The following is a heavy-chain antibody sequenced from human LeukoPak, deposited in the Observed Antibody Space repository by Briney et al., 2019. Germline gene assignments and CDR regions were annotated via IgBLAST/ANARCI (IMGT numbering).Heavy chain of an antibody. CDR3: ARVKVIVGVTGPLFDY. J-gene: IGHJ4*02. CDR1: GGSISSGSYY. V-gene: IGHV4-61*02. D-gene: IGHD2-21*02. CDR2: IYTSGST. Sequence: SQTLSLTCTVSGGSISSGSYYWSWIRQPAGKGLEWIGRIYTSGSTNYNPSLKSRVTISVDTSKNQFSLKLSSVTAADTAVYYCARVKVIVGVTGPLFDYWGQGTLVTVSS.